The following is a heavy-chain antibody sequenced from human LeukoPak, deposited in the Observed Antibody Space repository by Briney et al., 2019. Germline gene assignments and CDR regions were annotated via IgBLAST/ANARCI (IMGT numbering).Heavy chain of an antibody. CDR3: ASGYYDSSGYPRAFDI. CDR1: GGSFSGYY. V-gene: IGHV4-34*01. J-gene: IGHJ3*02. D-gene: IGHD3-22*01. CDR2: INHSGST. Sequence: TSETLSLTCAVYGGSFSGYYWSWIRQPPGKGLEWIGEINHSGSTNYNPSLKSRVTISVDTSKNQFSLKLSSVTAADTAVYYCASGYYDSSGYPRAFDIWGQGTMVTVSS.